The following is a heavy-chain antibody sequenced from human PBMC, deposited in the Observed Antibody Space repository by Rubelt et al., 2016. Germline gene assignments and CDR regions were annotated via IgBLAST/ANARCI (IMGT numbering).Heavy chain of an antibody. V-gene: IGHV1-2*06. D-gene: IGHD3-10*01. J-gene: IGHJ3*02. Sequence: GLEWMGRINPNSGGTNYAQKFQGRVTMTRDTSISTAYMELSRLTSDDTAVYYCAGTFFYGSGSYLNAFDIWGQGTMVAVSS. CDR3: AGTFFYGSGSYLNAFDI. CDR2: INPNSGGT.